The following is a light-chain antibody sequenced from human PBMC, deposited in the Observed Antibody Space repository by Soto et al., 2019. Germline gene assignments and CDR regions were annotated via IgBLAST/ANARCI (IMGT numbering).Light chain of an antibody. CDR3: QQYYDWPWT. V-gene: IGKV3-15*01. J-gene: IGKJ1*01. CDR2: SAS. CDR1: QSISSL. Sequence: EIVLTQSPATLSVSPGERATLSCRASQSISSLLAWYQQKPGQAPRLLIYSASTRATGIPARFSGSGSGADFTLTISSLQSEDFAVYYCQQYYDWPWTFGQGTKVDI.